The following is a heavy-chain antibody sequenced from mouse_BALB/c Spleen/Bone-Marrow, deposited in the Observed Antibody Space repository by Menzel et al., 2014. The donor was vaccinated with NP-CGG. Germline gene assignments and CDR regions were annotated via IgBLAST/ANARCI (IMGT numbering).Heavy chain of an antibody. J-gene: IGHJ2*01. V-gene: IGHV5-6*01. Sequence: EVKLVESGGDLVKPGGSLKLSCAASGFTFSSYGMSWVRQTPDKRLEWVATISSGGSYTYYPDSVKGRFTISRDNAKNTLYLQMSNLKSEDTAMYYCARLGRDYFDYWGQGTTLTVSS. CDR2: ISSGGSYT. CDR3: ARLGRDYFDY. D-gene: IGHD4-1*01. CDR1: GFTFSSYG.